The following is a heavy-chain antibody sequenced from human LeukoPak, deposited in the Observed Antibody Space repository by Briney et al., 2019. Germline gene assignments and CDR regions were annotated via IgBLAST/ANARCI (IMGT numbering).Heavy chain of an antibody. CDR3: ARGSHYGDYYGMDV. CDR1: GFTVSSNY. CDR2: ISSSSSTI. V-gene: IGHV3-48*02. J-gene: IGHJ6*02. Sequence: GGSLRLSCAASGFTVSSNYMSWVRQAPGKGLEWVSYISSSSSTIYYADSVKGRFTISRDNAKNSLYVQMNSLRDEDTAVYYCARGSHYGDYYGMDVWGQGTTVTVSS. D-gene: IGHD4-17*01.